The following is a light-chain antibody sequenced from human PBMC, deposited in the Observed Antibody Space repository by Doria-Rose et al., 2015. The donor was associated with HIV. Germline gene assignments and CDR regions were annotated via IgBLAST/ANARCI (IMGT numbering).Light chain of an antibody. CDR2: DGS. V-gene: IGKV3-20*01. CDR1: QSFSSTY. J-gene: IGKJ1*01. CDR3: HQYGTSWT. Sequence: VLTRSPGTLSLSPGERATLSCRASQSFSSTYLAWYQQKPGQAPSLLIYDGSTRATGIPDRFSASGSGTDFTLTINRLEPEDFALYYCHQYGTSWTFGQGTKVEI.